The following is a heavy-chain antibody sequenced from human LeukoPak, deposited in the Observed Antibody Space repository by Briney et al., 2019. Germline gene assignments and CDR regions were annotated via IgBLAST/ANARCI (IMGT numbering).Heavy chain of an antibody. V-gene: IGHV3-66*01. CDR3: ARGLTYDSLFDI. CDR2: IYSGGST. J-gene: IGHJ3*02. CDR1: GFTVSSNY. Sequence: GGSLRLSCAASGFTVSSNYMSWVRQAPGKGLEWVSVIYSGGSTYYADSVKGRFTISRDNSKNTLYLQMNSLRAEDTAVYYCARGLTYDSLFDIWGQGTMVTVSS. D-gene: IGHD3-16*01.